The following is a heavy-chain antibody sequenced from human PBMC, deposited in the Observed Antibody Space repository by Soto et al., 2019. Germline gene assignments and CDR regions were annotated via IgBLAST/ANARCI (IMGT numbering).Heavy chain of an antibody. CDR2: ISNRGGTT. CDR1: GFTFSSAD. J-gene: IGHJ4*02. D-gene: IGHD2-21*01. V-gene: IGHV3-64*02. CDR3: ARGGTQGIYDY. Sequence: GGSLRLSCAASGFTFSSADMHWVRQAPGKGLEYVSTISNRGGTTYYADSVKGRFTISRDDSKNTVYLEMGSLRAEDMAVYYCARGGTQGIYDYWGRGTLVTVSS.